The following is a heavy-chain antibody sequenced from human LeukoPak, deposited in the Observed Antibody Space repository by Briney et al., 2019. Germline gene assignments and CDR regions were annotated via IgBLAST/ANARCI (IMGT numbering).Heavy chain of an antibody. V-gene: IGHV4-39*07. CDR1: GGSISSYTYF. Sequence: SEPLSLSCTASGGSISSYTYFWGWIPQPPGKGLEWIANIYYSGSTHYNPSLQRRITIAKDTTKTQFSLRREAVTAADTAVYYSVRASAGGVGLSTDWGQGTLVTVPS. D-gene: IGHD6-13*01. J-gene: IGHJ4*02. CDR2: IYYSGST. CDR3: VRASAGGVGLSTD.